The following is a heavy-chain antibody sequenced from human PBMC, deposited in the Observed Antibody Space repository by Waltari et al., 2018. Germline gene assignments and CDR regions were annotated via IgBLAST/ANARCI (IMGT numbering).Heavy chain of an antibody. CDR1: GGSFSGYY. CDR2: INHSVST. J-gene: IGHJ6*03. Sequence: QVQLQQWGAGLLKPSETLSLTCAVYGGSFSGYYWSWIRQPPGKGLEWIGEINHSVSTNHNPSLKSRVTISVETSKNQFSLKLSLVTAADTAVYYCASNSLGYCSGGSCYYYYYMDVWGKGTTVTVSS. D-gene: IGHD2-15*01. CDR3: ASNSLGYCSGGSCYYYYYMDV. V-gene: IGHV4-34*01.